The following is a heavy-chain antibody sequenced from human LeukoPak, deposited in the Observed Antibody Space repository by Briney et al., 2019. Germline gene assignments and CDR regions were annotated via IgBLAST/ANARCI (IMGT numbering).Heavy chain of an antibody. CDR1: GGSISSYY. J-gene: IGHJ4*02. D-gene: IGHD3-22*01. CDR3: ARRGVGYYDSSGYYALDY. CDR2: IYYSGST. Sequence: SETLSLTCTVSGGSISSYYGSWIRQPPGKGLEWIGYIYYSGSTNYNPSPKSRVTISVDTSKNQFSLKLSSVTAADTAVYYCARRGVGYYDSSGYYALDYWGQGTLVTVSS. V-gene: IGHV4-59*01.